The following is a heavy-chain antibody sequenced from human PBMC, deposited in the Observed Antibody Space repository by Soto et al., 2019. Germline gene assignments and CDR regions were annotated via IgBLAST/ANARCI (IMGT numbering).Heavy chain of an antibody. V-gene: IGHV1-8*01. Sequence: GASVKVSCKASGYTFTSYDINWVRQATGQGLEWMGWMNPNSGNTGYAQKFQGRVTMTRNTSISTAYMELSSLRSEDTAVYYCARTVLYYDFWSGYYFDYWGQGTLVTVSS. CDR1: GYTFTSYD. CDR2: MNPNSGNT. CDR3: ARTVLYYDFWSGYYFDY. D-gene: IGHD3-3*01. J-gene: IGHJ4*02.